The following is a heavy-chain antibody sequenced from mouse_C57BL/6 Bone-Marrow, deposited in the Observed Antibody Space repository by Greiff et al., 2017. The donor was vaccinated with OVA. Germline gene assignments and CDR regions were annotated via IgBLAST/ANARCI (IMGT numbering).Heavy chain of an antibody. CDR1: GYTFTDYY. Sequence: VQLQQSGPELVKPGASVKISCKASGYTFTDYYMNWVKQSPGKSLEWIGDFNPNNGGTSYNQKFKGKATLTVDKSSSTAYMELRSLTSEDSAVYYCAGGPHYGSLYFDYWGQGTTLTVSS. CDR2: FNPNNGGT. J-gene: IGHJ2*01. CDR3: AGGPHYGSLYFDY. D-gene: IGHD1-1*01. V-gene: IGHV1-26*01.